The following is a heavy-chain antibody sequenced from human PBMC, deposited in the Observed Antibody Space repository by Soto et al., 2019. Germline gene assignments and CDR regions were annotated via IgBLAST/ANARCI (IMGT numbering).Heavy chain of an antibody. CDR3: ARPYGSGLSCPNSLDY. D-gene: IGHD2-15*01. CDR2: IKSDGTST. V-gene: IGHV3-74*01. J-gene: IGHJ4*02. Sequence: EVQLVESGGGLVQPGGSLRLSCAASGFTFSSYWMHWVRQDPGKGLVWVSGIKSDGTSTWYADSVKGRFSISRDNAKNTVYMQMNSLRIEDTAVYYCARPYGSGLSCPNSLDYWGQGTLVTVSS. CDR1: GFTFSSYW.